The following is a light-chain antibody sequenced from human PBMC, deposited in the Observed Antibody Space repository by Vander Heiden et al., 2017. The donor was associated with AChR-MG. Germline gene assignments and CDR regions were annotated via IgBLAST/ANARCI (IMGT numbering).Light chain of an antibody. Sequence: QSVLTQPPSASGTPGQRVTISCSGISSNIGSNTVNWYQQLPGTAPKLLIYSNNQRPSGVPDRFAGSKSGTSAYLAISGLQSEDEADYYCAAWDDSLNGWVFGGGTKLTVL. CDR1: SSNIGSNT. CDR2: SNN. J-gene: IGLJ2*01. CDR3: AAWDDSLNGWV. V-gene: IGLV1-44*01.